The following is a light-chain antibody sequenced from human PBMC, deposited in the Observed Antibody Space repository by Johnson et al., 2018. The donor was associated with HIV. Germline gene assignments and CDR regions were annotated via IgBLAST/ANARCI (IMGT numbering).Light chain of an antibody. V-gene: IGLV1-51*01. CDR3: GTWDSSLSSYV. J-gene: IGLJ1*01. CDR2: DNN. Sequence: QSVLTQPPSVSAAPGQKVTISCSGSSSNIGNNYVSWYQQLPGTAPKLLIYDNNKRPSGIPDRFSGSKSGTSATLGITGLQTGDEADYYCGTWDSSLSSYVFGTGTKLTCL. CDR1: SSNIGNNY.